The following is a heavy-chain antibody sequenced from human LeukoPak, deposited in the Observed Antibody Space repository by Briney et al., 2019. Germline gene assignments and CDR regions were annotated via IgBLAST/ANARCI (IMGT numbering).Heavy chain of an antibody. J-gene: IGHJ5*02. V-gene: IGHV3-33*06. Sequence: PGGSLRLSCAASGFTFSSYGMHWVRQAPGKGLEWVAVIWYDGSNKYYADSVKGRFTISRDNSKNTLYLQMNSLRAQDTAVYYCAKAPGNTSVLWWFDPWGQGTLVTVSS. CDR2: IWYDGSNK. CDR3: AKAPGNTSVLWWFDP. D-gene: IGHD1/OR15-1a*01. CDR1: GFTFSSYG.